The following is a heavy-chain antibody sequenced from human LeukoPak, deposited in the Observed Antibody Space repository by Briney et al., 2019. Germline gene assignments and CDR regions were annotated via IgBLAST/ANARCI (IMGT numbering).Heavy chain of an antibody. CDR1: GYTFSSYD. J-gene: IGHJ6*03. CDR2: MNPNSGNT. CDR3: ARGQCTNGVCPRFYYYYMDV. D-gene: IGHD2-8*01. V-gene: IGHV1-8*01. Sequence: GASVKLSCKASGYTFSSYDINWVRQATGQGPEWMGWMNPNSGNTGYAQKFQGRVTMTRNTSISTAYMELSSLRSEDTAVYYCARGQCTNGVCPRFYYYYMDVWGKGTTVTVSS.